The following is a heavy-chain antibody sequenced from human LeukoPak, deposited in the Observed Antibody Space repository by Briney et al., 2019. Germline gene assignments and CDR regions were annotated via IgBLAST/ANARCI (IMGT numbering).Heavy chain of an antibody. D-gene: IGHD3-22*01. J-gene: IGHJ4*02. CDR1: GFTFSSYW. V-gene: IGHV3-7*02. CDR2: IKQDGSTK. Sequence: GGSLRLSCAASGFTFSSYWMSWVRQTPGKGLEWVADIKQDGSTKYSVDSVRGRFTISRDNAKNSLYLQMNSLRAEDTAVYYCAIVRNYYDSSGYYPNGVFDYWGQGTLVTVSS. CDR3: AIVRNYYDSSGYYPNGVFDY.